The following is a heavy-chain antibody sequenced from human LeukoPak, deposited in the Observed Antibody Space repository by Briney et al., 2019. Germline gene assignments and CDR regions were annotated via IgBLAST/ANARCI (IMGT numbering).Heavy chain of an antibody. Sequence: SETLSLTCAVSGYSISSGYYWGWIRQPPGKGLEWIGSIYHSGSTYYNPSLKSRVTISLDTSKNQFSLKVSSVTAADTAVYYCACRALNGYGYYYMDVWGKGTTVTVSS. CDR2: IYHSGST. D-gene: IGHD5-12*01. J-gene: IGHJ6*03. CDR3: ACRALNGYGYYYMDV. V-gene: IGHV4-38-2*01. CDR1: GYSISSGYY.